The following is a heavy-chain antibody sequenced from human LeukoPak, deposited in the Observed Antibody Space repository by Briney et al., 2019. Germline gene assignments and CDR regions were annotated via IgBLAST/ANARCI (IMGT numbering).Heavy chain of an antibody. V-gene: IGHV1-18*01. CDR2: ISAYNGNT. Sequence: ASVTVSCKASGYTFTSYGISWVRQAPGQGLEWMGWISAYNGNTNYAQKLQGRVTMTTDTSTSTAYMELRSLRSDDTAVYYCARVEYYDSSGYSRYWGQGTLVTVSS. CDR1: GYTFTSYG. D-gene: IGHD3-22*01. J-gene: IGHJ4*02. CDR3: ARVEYYDSSGYSRY.